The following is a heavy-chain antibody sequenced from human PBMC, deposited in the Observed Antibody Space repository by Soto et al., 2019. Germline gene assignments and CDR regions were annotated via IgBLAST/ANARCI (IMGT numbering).Heavy chain of an antibody. CDR2: NLYSGST. CDR1: GGSISSYY. J-gene: IGHJ6*02. V-gene: IGHV4-59*01. CDR3: AKYSGYYYGMDV. Sequence: QVQLQESGPGLVKPSETLSLTCTVSGGSISSYYWTWIRQTPGKGLEWIGYNLYSGSTSYNPSLQSRVTISVDTSKNQFSLKLTSVTAADTALYYCAKYSGYYYGMDVWGQGNTVTVSS. D-gene: IGHD2-21*01.